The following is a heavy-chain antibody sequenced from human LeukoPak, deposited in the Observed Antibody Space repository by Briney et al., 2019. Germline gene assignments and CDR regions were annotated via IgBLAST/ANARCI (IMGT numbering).Heavy chain of an antibody. V-gene: IGHV1-8*03. D-gene: IGHD3-22*01. Sequence: ASVKVSCKASGYTFTSYDINWVRQATGQGLEWMGWMNPNSGNTGYAQKFQGRVTITRNTSISTAYMELSSLRSEDTAVYYCGRVAYYDSSGYYYVMDAFDSWGQGRMVTVSS. J-gene: IGHJ3*02. CDR1: GYTFTSYD. CDR3: GRVAYYDSSGYYYVMDAFDS. CDR2: MNPNSGNT.